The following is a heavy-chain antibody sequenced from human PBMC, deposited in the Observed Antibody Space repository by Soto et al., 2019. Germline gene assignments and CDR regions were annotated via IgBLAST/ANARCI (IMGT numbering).Heavy chain of an antibody. D-gene: IGHD1-1*01. Sequence: PSETLSLTCAVYGGSFSGYYWSWIRQPPGRGLEWIGEINHSGSTNYNPSLKSRVTISVDTSKNQFSLKLSSVTAADTAVYYCARAKAAVRATGTTFSYYYYGMDVWGQGTTVTVSS. CDR2: INHSGST. J-gene: IGHJ6*02. V-gene: IGHV4-34*01. CDR3: ARAKAAVRATGTTFSYYYYGMDV. CDR1: GGSFSGYY.